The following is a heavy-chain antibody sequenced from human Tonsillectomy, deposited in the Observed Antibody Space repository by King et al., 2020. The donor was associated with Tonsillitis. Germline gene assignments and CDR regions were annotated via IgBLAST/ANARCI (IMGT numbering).Heavy chain of an antibody. CDR3: AREATGTTGYYMDV. J-gene: IGHJ6*03. CDR2: IYYSGST. V-gene: IGHV4-59*01. Sequence: LQLQESGPGLEKPSETLSLTCTVSGGSISSYYWSWIRQPPGKGLEWIGYIYYSGSTNYNPSLKSRVTISVDTSKNQFSLKLSSVTAADTAVYYCAREATGTTGYYMDVWGKGTTVTVSS. D-gene: IGHD1-7*01. CDR1: GGSISSYY.